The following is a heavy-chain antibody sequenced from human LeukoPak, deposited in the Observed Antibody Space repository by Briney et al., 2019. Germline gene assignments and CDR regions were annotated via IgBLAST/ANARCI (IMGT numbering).Heavy chain of an antibody. D-gene: IGHD1-14*01. CDR3: AKASTVLKPIDY. CDR1: GFTFSTDA. J-gene: IGHJ4*02. Sequence: GGSLRLSCAASGFTFSTDAMTWVRQGPGKGLQWVSSISPNSGRTYYADSVKGRFTISRDNSKNRLYLQMYTLRAEDTAVYFCAKASTVLKPIDYWGQGTLVTVSS. CDR2: ISPNSGRT. V-gene: IGHV3-23*01.